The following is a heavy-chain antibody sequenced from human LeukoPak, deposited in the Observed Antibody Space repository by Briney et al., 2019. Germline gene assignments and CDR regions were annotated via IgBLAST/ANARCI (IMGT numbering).Heavy chain of an antibody. V-gene: IGHV1-69*06. D-gene: IGHD3-22*01. J-gene: IGHJ4*02. CDR1: GGTFSSYA. CDR3: ARDSDSSGYFPSYFDY. CDR2: IIPIFGTA. Sequence: ASVKVSCKASGGTFSSYAISWVRPAPGQGLEWMGGIIPIFGTANYAQKFQGRVTITAGKSTSTAYMELSSLRSEDTAVYYCARDSDSSGYFPSYFDYWGQGTLVTVSS.